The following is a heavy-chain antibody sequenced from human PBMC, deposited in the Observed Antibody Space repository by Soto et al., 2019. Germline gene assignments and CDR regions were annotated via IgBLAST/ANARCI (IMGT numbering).Heavy chain of an antibody. CDR2: ISAYNGNR. V-gene: IGHV1-18*01. CDR1: GYTFFNYG. J-gene: IGHJ4*02. Sequence: ASVKVSCKASGYTFFNYGITWVRQAPGQGLEWMGWISAYNGNRNYAQKFQGRVTMTTDTSTSTAYMELRTLRSDDTAVYYCARDPYYGAIDYWGLGTLVTVSS. CDR3: ARDPYYGAIDY. D-gene: IGHD3-10*01.